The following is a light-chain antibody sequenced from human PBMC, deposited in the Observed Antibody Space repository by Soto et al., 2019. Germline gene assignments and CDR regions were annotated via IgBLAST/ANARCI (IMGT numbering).Light chain of an antibody. CDR3: QQYENLPIT. V-gene: IGKV1-33*01. J-gene: IGKJ5*01. CDR2: DAS. Sequence: IQMTQSPSSLSASVGDRVTITCRASQGISSWLAWYQQKPGKAPKLLIFDASNLESGVPSRFSGSGSGTDFTFTISSLQPEDIATYYCQQYENLPITFGQGTRLEIK. CDR1: QGISSW.